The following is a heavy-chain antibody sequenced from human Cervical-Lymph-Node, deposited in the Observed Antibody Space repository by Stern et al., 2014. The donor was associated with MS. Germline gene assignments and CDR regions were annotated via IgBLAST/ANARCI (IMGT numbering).Heavy chain of an antibody. CDR3: ARVLGGASAAAGLNWFDP. Sequence: QVQLVQSGAEVKKPGASVKVSCKASGYTFTSYGISWVRQAPGQGLEWIGWISAYNGNTNYAQKLQGRVTMTTDTSTSTAYMELRSLRSDDTAVYYCARVLGGASAAAGLNWFDPWCQGTLVTVSS. D-gene: IGHD6-13*01. CDR2: ISAYNGNT. V-gene: IGHV1-18*01. CDR1: GYTFTSYG. J-gene: IGHJ5*02.